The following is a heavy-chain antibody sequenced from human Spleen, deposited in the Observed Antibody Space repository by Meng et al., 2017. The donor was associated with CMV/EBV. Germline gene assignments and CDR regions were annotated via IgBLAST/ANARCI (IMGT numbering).Heavy chain of an antibody. V-gene: IGHV1-18*01. CDR2: ISAYNGNT. D-gene: IGHD1-1*01. CDR3: ARDAVRGVQLERTSDY. CDR1: GYTFTSYG. Sequence: QGRLGQSGAVVKKPGASVKVSCKASGYTFTSYGISWGRQAPGQGLEWMGWISAYNGNTNYAQKLQGRVTMTTDTSTSTAYMELRSLRSDDTAVYYCARDAVRGVQLERTSDYWGQGTLVTVSS. J-gene: IGHJ4*02.